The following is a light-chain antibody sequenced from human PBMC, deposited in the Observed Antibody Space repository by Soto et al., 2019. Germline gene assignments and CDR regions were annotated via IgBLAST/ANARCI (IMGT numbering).Light chain of an antibody. CDR2: AAS. CDR1: QVISNY. Sequence: IQLTQSPSSLSASVGDRVTITCRASQVISNYSAWYQQKPGDAPKLLIYAASTLQSGVPSRFSGSGSGTDFTLTISSRQPEDFATFYFQRLNRFQTFGQGTKVDIK. CDR3: QRLNRFQT. V-gene: IGKV1-9*01. J-gene: IGKJ1*01.